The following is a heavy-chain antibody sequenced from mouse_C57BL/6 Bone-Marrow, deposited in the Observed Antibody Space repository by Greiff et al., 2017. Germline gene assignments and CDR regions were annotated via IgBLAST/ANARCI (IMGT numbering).Heavy chain of an antibody. CDR3: ARYNGSSYWYFDV. J-gene: IGHJ1*03. V-gene: IGHV1-4*01. CDR1: GYTFTSYT. CDR2: INPSSGYT. D-gene: IGHD1-1*01. Sequence: QVQLKESGAELARPGASVKMSCKASGYTFTSYTMHWVKQRPGQGLEWIGYINPSSGYTKYNQKFKDKATLTADKSSSTGYMQLSSLTSEDAAVYYCARYNGSSYWYFDVWGTGTTVTVSS.